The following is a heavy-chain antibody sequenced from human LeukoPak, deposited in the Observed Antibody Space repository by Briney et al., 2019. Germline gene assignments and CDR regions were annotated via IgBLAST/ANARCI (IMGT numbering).Heavy chain of an antibody. D-gene: IGHD4-17*01. CDR1: GYTFTGYY. CDR3: ARGVTRLVTTPFGV. Sequence: ASVKVSCKASGYTFTGYYMHWVRQAPGQGFEWMGWINPNSGGTNYAQKFQGRVTMTRDTSISTAYMELSRLRSDDTAVYYCARGVTRLVTTPFGVWGQGTLVTVSS. J-gene: IGHJ4*02. CDR2: INPNSGGT. V-gene: IGHV1-2*02.